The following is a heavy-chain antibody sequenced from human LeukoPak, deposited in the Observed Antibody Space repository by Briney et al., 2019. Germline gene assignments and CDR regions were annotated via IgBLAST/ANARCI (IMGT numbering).Heavy chain of an antibody. V-gene: IGHV1-46*04. J-gene: IGHJ4*02. D-gene: IGHD6-19*01. CDR3: ARTIAVAGNVDY. CDR2: INPSGGGT. Sequence: ASVKVSCKSSGYTLTNYYMHGVRQAPGQGLEWMGIINPSGGGTSYAQKLQGRVTMTRDTSTSTVYMELSSLRSEDSAAYYCARTIAVAGNVDYWGQGTLVTVSS. CDR1: GYTLTNYY.